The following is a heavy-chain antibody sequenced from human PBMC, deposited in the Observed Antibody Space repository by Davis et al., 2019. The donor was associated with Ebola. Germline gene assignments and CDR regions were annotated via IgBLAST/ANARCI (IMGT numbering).Heavy chain of an antibody. J-gene: IGHJ4*02. CDR3: ARALRVGFDY. CDR2: ISAYNGNR. CDR1: GYTFTNYG. D-gene: IGHD3-10*01. V-gene: IGHV1-18*01. Sequence: AASVKVSCKASGYTFTNYGISWVRQAPGQGLEWMGWISAYNGNRNYAQKFQGRVTITRDTSASTAYMELSSLRSEDTAVYYCARALRVGFDYWGQGTLVTVS.